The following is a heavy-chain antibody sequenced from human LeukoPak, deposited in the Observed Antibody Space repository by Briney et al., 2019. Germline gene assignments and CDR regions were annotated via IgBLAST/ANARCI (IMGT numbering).Heavy chain of an antibody. CDR1: GYTLTELS. CDR3: AMTFGVVVVAATYY. Sequence: ASVKVSCKVSGYTLTELSMHWVRQAPGKGLEWMGGFDPEDGETIYAQKFQGRVTMTTDTSTSTAYMELRSLRSDDTAVYYCAMTFGVVVVAATYYWGQGTLVTVSS. J-gene: IGHJ4*02. V-gene: IGHV1-24*01. CDR2: FDPEDGET. D-gene: IGHD2-15*01.